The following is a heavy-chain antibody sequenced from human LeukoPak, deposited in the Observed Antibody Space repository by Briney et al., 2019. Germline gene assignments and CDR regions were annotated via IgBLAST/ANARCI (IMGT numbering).Heavy chain of an antibody. CDR1: GGSISSSSYY. V-gene: IGHV4-39*01. D-gene: IGHD3-22*01. J-gene: IGHJ6*02. CDR2: IYYSGST. CDR3: ARQGTYYYDSSEVSMDV. Sequence: SETLSLTCTVSGGSISSSSYYWGWIRQPPGKGLEWIGSIYYSGSTYYNPSLKSRVTISVDTSKNQFSLKLSSVTAADTAVYYCARQGTYYYDSSEVSMDVWGQGTTVTVSS.